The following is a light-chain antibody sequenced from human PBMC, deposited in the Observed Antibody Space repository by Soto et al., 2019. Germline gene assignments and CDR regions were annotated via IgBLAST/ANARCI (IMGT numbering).Light chain of an antibody. CDR3: SSFTGGYKLV. V-gene: IGLV2-8*01. CDR2: DVT. CDR1: SSGIGGYNS. Sequence: QSALTQSPSASGSPGQSVTISCTGTSSGIGGYNSVSWYQQHPGKAPKVMIYDVTKRPSGVPDRFSGSKSCNTASLTVSALQAEDEADYYCSSFTGGYKLVFGTGTNVTVL. J-gene: IGLJ1*01.